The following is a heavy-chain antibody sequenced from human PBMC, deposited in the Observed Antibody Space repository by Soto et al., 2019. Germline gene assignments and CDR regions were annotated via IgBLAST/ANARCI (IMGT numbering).Heavy chain of an antibody. D-gene: IGHD3-22*01. CDR1: GGSISSYY. CDR2: IYTSGST. J-gene: IGHJ5*02. Sequence: ASEPLSLTCTVYGGSISSYYWSWIRQPAGKGLEWIGRIYTSGSTNYNPSLKSRVTMSVDTSKNQFSLKLSSVTAADTAVYYCARAIGFGYYYDSSGYWWFDPWGQGTLVTVSS. CDR3: ARAIGFGYYYDSSGYWWFDP. V-gene: IGHV4-4*07.